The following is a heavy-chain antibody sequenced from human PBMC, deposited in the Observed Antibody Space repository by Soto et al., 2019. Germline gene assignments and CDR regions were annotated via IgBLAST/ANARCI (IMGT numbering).Heavy chain of an antibody. V-gene: IGHV4-34*01. D-gene: IGHD3-9*01. CDR2: INHSGST. CDR1: GGSFSGYY. Sequence: SETLSLTCAVYGGSFSGYYWSWIRQPPGKGLEWIGEINHSGSTKYNPSLKSRVTISVDTSKNQISLRMRSVTAADTAVYYCARGLDDKDYYYYYGVDVWSQGTTVTVSS. CDR3: ARGLDDKDYYYYYGVDV. J-gene: IGHJ6*02.